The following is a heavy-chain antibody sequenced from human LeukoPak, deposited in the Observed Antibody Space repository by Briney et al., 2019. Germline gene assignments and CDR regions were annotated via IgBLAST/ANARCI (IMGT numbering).Heavy chain of an antibody. V-gene: IGHV4-34*01. CDR2: INHSGST. D-gene: IGHD6-19*01. Sequence: PSETLSLTCAVYGGSFSGYYWSWIRQPPGKGLEWIGEINHSGSTNYNPSPKSRVTISVDTSKNQFSLKLSSVTAADTAVYYCAREEATVAGTKNWFDPWGQGTLVTVSS. J-gene: IGHJ5*02. CDR3: AREEATVAGTKNWFDP. CDR1: GGSFSGYY.